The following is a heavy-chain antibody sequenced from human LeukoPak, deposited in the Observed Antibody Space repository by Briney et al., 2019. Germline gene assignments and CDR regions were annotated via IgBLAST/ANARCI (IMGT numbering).Heavy chain of an antibody. Sequence: SETLSLTCTVSGGSISSYYWSWIRQPPGKGLEWIGYIYHSGSTDYNPSLKSRVTISVDTSKSQFSLKLTSVTAADTAVYYCATLTTVVTAYYFDYWGQGPRSPSPQ. CDR1: GGSISSYY. D-gene: IGHD4-23*01. J-gene: IGHJ4*02. CDR3: ATLTTVVTAYYFDY. CDR2: IYHSGST. V-gene: IGHV4-59*08.